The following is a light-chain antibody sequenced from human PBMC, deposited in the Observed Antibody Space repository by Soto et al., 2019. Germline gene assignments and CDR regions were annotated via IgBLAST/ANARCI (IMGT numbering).Light chain of an antibody. CDR3: QQSYSTPWT. CDR1: QSISSY. V-gene: IGKV1-39*01. Sequence: DLPMTQSPSSLSASVGDRVTITCRASQSISSYLNWYQQKPGKAPKLLIYAASSLQSVVPSRFRGRGPGTDFTLTISSLQPEDFATYYCQQSYSTPWTFGQGTKVEIK. CDR2: AAS. J-gene: IGKJ1*01.